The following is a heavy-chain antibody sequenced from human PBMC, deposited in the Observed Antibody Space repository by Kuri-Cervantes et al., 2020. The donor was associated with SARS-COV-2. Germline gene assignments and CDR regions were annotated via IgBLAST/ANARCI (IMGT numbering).Heavy chain of an antibody. CDR2: ISAYNGNT. CDR1: GYSFTSYW. D-gene: IGHD6-6*01. J-gene: IGHJ6*03. CDR3: ARSQREQLDYYYYYMDV. Sequence: ASVKVSCKGSGYSFTSYWIGWVRQAPGQGLEWMGWISAYNGNTNYAQKLQGRVTMTTDTSTSTAYMELRSLRAEDTAVYYCARSQREQLDYYYYYMDVWGKGTTVTVSS. V-gene: IGHV1-18*04.